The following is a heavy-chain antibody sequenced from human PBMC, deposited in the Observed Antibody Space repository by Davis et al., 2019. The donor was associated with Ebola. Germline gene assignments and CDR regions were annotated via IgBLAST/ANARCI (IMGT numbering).Heavy chain of an antibody. D-gene: IGHD6-19*01. CDR2: ISTSNDNT. Sequence: AASVKVSCKASGYTFTSYGISWVRQAPGQGLEWMGWISTSNDNTKYAQNFQGRATMTTDTSTGTAYMELRSLRSDDTAVYYCARLPESSWVDGMDVWGQGTMVTVSS. CDR1: GYTFTSYG. CDR3: ARLPESSWVDGMDV. J-gene: IGHJ3*01. V-gene: IGHV1-18*01.